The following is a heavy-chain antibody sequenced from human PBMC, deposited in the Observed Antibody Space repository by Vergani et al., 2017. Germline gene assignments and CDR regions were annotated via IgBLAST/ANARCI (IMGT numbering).Heavy chain of an antibody. Sequence: QVQLHESGPGLVKLSETLSLICSVSGVSTQTGSLHCTCLPQTAGRRLEWLGRVYPSGTTNYHPSLNGRVTIFVDKSKNILSLRLNSVTAADTAVYYCARGETRTDWFDPWGQGTLVTVSS. V-gene: IGHV4-61*02. CDR2: VYPSGTT. CDR3: ARGETRTDWFDP. J-gene: IGHJ5*02. CDR1: GVSTQTGSLH. D-gene: IGHD3/OR15-3a*01.